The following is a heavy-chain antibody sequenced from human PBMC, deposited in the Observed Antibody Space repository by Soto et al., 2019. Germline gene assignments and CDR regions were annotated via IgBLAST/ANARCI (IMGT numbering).Heavy chain of an antibody. Sequence: QVQLQESGPGLVKPSETLSLTCTVSGGSISSYYWSWIRQPPGKGLEWIGYIYYSGSTNYNPSLKSRVTISVDTSKNQFSLKLSSVTAADTAVYYCARGFESAETPIYYSYYYMDVWGKGTTVTVSS. CDR3: ARGFESAETPIYYSYYYMDV. CDR2: IYYSGST. J-gene: IGHJ6*03. CDR1: GGSISSYY. V-gene: IGHV4-59*01.